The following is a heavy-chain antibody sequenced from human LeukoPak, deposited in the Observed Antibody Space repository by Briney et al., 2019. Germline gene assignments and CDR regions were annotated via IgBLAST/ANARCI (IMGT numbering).Heavy chain of an antibody. V-gene: IGHV1-69*13. CDR1: GGTFSSYA. Sequence: SVKVSCKASGGTFSSYAISWVRQAPGQGLEWMGGIIPIFGTANYAQKFQGRVTITADESTSTAYMELSSLRSDDTAVYYCARCYYDSSGYFVLYFDYWGQGTLVTVSS. CDR3: ARCYYDSSGYFVLYFDY. D-gene: IGHD3-22*01. CDR2: IIPIFGTA. J-gene: IGHJ4*02.